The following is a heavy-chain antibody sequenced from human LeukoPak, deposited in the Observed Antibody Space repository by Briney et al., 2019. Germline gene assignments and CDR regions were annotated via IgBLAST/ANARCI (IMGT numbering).Heavy chain of an antibody. CDR3: ARAPFKRGNYWGYFDY. V-gene: IGHV4-61*02. J-gene: IGHJ4*02. CDR1: GGSISSSNYY. D-gene: IGHD1-7*01. Sequence: SETLSLTCTVSGGSISSSNYYWGWIRQPAGKGLEWIGRIYTSGSTNYNPSLKSRVTISVDTSKNQFSLKLSSVTAADTAVYYCARAPFKRGNYWGYFDYWGQGTLVTVSS. CDR2: IYTSGST.